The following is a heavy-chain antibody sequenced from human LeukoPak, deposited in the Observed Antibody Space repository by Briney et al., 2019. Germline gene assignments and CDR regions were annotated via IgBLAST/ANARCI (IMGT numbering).Heavy chain of an antibody. J-gene: IGHJ4*02. CDR2: IIPIFGTA. D-gene: IGHD2-15*01. V-gene: IGHV1-69*01. Sequence: GSSVKVSCKASGGTFSSYAISWVRQAPGQGLEWMGGIIPIFGTANYAQKFQGRVTITADESTSTAYMELSSLRSEDTAVYYCATYCSGGSCYNPNFDHWGQGALVTVSS. CDR3: ATYCSGGSCYNPNFDH. CDR1: GGTFSSYA.